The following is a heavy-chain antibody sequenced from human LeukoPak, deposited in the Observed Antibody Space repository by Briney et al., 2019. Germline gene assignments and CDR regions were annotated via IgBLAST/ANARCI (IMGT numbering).Heavy chain of an antibody. V-gene: IGHV3-23*01. CDR1: GFTFSSYA. CDR3: AKGDSYGDY. D-gene: IGHD5-18*01. J-gene: IGHJ4*02. CDR2: ISGSGGGT. Sequence: GGSLRLSCAASGFTFSSYAMGWVRQAPAKGLEWVSAISGSGGGTYYADSVKGRFTISRDNSKNTLYLQMNSLRAEDTAVYYCAKGDSYGDYWGQGTLVTVSS.